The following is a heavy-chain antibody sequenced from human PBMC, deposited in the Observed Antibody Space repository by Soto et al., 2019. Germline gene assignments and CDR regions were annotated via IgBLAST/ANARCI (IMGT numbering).Heavy chain of an antibody. J-gene: IGHJ4*02. Sequence: SVKVSCKASGGTFSSYTISWVRQAPGQGLERMGRIIPILGIANYAQKFQGRVTITADKSTSTAYMELSSLRSEDTAVYYCVFLYFYDSSGYYFRTYYFDYWGQGTLVTVSS. CDR3: VFLYFYDSSGYYFRTYYFDY. CDR2: IIPILGIA. V-gene: IGHV1-69*02. CDR1: GGTFSSYT. D-gene: IGHD3-22*01.